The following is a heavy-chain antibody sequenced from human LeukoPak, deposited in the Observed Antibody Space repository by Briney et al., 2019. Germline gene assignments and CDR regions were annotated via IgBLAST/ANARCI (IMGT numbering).Heavy chain of an antibody. CDR3: ARDLGPVVYSSSSGGY. J-gene: IGHJ4*02. V-gene: IGHV3-53*01. CDR1: GFTVSSNY. CDR2: IYSGGST. D-gene: IGHD6-6*01. Sequence: GGSLRLSCAASGFTVSSNYKSWVRQAPGKGLEWVSVIYSGGSTYYADSVKGRFTISRDNSKNTLYLQMNSLRAEDTAVYYCARDLGPVVYSSSSGGYWGQGTLVTVTS.